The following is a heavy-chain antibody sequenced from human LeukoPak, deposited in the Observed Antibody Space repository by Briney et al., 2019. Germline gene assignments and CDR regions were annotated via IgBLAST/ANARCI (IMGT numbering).Heavy chain of an antibody. CDR3: ARAGYDLLTLAPDPANDY. CDR2: ITAYNGNT. V-gene: IGHV1-18*01. J-gene: IGHJ4*02. CDR1: GGTFSSYA. Sequence: AASVKVSCKASGGTFSSYAINWVRQAPGQGLVWMGWITAYNGNTNYAQKLQGRVTMTTDTSTSTAYMELRSLRSDDTAVYYCARAGYDLLTLAPDPANDYWGQGTLVTVSS. D-gene: IGHD3-9*01.